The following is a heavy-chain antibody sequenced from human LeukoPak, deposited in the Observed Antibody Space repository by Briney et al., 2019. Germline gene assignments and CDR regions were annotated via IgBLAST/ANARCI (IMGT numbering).Heavy chain of an antibody. CDR3: ARDGGPRYYYDSSGPTRDAFDI. CDR2: INPSGGST. V-gene: IGHV1-46*01. CDR1: GYTFTSYY. J-gene: IGHJ3*02. D-gene: IGHD3-22*01. Sequence: ASVKVSCKASGYTFTSYYMHWVRQARGQGLEWMGIINPSGGSTSYAQKFQGRVTMTRDTSTSTVYMELSSLRSEDTAVYYCARDGGPRYYYDSSGPTRDAFDIWGQGTMVTVSS.